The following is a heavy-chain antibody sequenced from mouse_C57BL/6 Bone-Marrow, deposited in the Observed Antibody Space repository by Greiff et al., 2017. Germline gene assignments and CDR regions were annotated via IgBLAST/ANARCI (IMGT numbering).Heavy chain of an antibody. CDR3: ASPYYGSSPFAY. V-gene: IGHV5-12*01. J-gene: IGHJ3*01. CDR2: ISNGGGST. Sequence: EVQRVESGGGLVQPGGSLKLSCAASGFTFSDYYMYWVRQTPEKRLEWVAYISNGGGSTYYPDTVKGRFTISRDNAKNTLYLQMSRLKSEDTAMYYCASPYYGSSPFAYWGQGTLVTVSA. D-gene: IGHD1-1*01. CDR1: GFTFSDYY.